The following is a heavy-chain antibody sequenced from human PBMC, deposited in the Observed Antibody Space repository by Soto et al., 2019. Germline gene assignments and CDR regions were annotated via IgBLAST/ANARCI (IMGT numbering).Heavy chain of an antibody. J-gene: IGHJ3*02. D-gene: IGHD3-22*01. CDR1: GGTFSSYA. V-gene: IGHV1-69*06. CDR3: ASPRKISYYYDSSGPRDAFDI. Sequence: SSVKVSCKASGGTFSSYAISWVRQAPGQGLEWMGGIIPIFGTANYAQKFQGRVTITADKSTSTAYMELSSLRSEDTAVYYCASPRKISYYYDSSGPRDAFDIWGQGTMVAVSS. CDR2: IIPIFGTA.